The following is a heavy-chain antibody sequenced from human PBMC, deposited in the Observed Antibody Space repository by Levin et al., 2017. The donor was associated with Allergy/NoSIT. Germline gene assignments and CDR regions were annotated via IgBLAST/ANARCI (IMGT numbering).Heavy chain of an antibody. Sequence: GGSLRLSCTASGFTFGDYAMSWVRQAPGKGLEWVGFIRSKAYGGTTEYAASVKGRFTISRDDSKSIAYLQMNSLKTEDTAVYYCTRSYKYSYPYYFDYWGQGTLVTVSS. D-gene: IGHD5-18*01. J-gene: IGHJ4*02. CDR1: GFTFGDYA. V-gene: IGHV3-49*04. CDR3: TRSYKYSYPYYFDY. CDR2: IRSKAYGGTT.